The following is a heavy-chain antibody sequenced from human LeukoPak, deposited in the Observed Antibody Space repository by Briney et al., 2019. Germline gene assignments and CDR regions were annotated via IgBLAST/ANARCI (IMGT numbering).Heavy chain of an antibody. Sequence: ASVKVSCKASGYTFTNHYMHWVRQAPGQGLEWMGKINPGGGGTTYAQKVQGRVTMTRDESTSTVYMELSSLRSEDTAMYYCAVLLRTLQLLDFWGQGTLVTVAS. D-gene: IGHD3-10*01. CDR3: AVLLRTLQLLDF. J-gene: IGHJ4*02. CDR1: GYTFTNHY. V-gene: IGHV1-46*01. CDR2: INPGGGGT.